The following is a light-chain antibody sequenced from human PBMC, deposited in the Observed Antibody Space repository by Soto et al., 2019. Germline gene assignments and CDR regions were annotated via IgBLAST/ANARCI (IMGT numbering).Light chain of an antibody. CDR1: QSVSSN. V-gene: IGKV3-15*01. CDR2: GAS. Sequence: EIVMTQSPATLSVSPGERATLSCRASQSVSSNVAWYQQNPGQTPRLLIYGASTRDTGVPVRFSGSASGTEFTLTISGLQSEDFAVYYCHQYDDGPYTFGQGTKVEI. J-gene: IGKJ2*01. CDR3: HQYDDGPYT.